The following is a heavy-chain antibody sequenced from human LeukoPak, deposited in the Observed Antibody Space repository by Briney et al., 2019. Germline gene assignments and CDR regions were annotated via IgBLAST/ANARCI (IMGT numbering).Heavy chain of an antibody. J-gene: IGHJ4*02. V-gene: IGHV4-34*01. CDR1: GGSFSGYY. Sequence: PSETLSLTCAVYGGSFSGYYWSWIRQPPGKGLEWIGEINHSGSTNYNPSLKSRVTISVDTSKNQFSLKLSAVTAADTAVYYCARLSGSYFSFFDYWGQGTLVTVSS. CDR3: ARLSGSYFSFFDY. CDR2: INHSGST. D-gene: IGHD1-26*01.